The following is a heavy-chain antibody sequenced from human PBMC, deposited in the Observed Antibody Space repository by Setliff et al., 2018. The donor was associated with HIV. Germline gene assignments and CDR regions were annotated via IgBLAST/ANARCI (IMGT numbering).Heavy chain of an antibody. CDR2: IIPIFGTL. V-gene: IGHV1-69*05. Sequence: SVKVSCKASGGTFSRYGISWVRQAPGQGLEWMGGIIPIFGTLNYAQKFQGRVTITTDESTSTAYMDLSSLRSEDTAMYYCATIRGYYYDSSGQEYFQHWGHGTLVTVSS. J-gene: IGHJ1*01. D-gene: IGHD3-22*01. CDR1: GGTFSRYG. CDR3: ATIRGYYYDSSGQEYFQH.